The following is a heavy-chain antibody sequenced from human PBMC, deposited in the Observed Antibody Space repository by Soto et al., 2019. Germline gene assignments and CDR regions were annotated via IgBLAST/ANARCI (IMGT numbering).Heavy chain of an antibody. CDR2: MNPNSGNS. CDR3: ARAALLYRYGLGNSFDP. V-gene: IGHV1-8*01. J-gene: IGHJ5*02. D-gene: IGHD5-18*01. CDR1: GYTFTSYD. Sequence: QVQLVQSGAEVKKPGASVKVSCKASGYTFTSYDINWVRQATGQGVEWMGWMNPNSGNSGYAHKFQGRVTMTRNTSISTANGEASSLRSEDTAVYYRARAALLYRYGLGNSFDPWGQGALVTVFS.